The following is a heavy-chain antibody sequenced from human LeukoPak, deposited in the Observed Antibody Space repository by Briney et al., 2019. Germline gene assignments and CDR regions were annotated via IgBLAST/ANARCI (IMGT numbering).Heavy chain of an antibody. CDR1: GFTVSTNY. V-gene: IGHV3-53*01. CDR2: IFSGGST. J-gene: IGHJ3*02. CDR3: TRSRAFDI. Sequence: PGGSLRLSCAASGFTVSTNYMNWVRQAPGKGLEWVSIIFSGGSTYYADSVKGRFTISRDSSKNTVYLQMNNVRAEDTAVYYCTRSRAFDIWGQGTMVTVFS.